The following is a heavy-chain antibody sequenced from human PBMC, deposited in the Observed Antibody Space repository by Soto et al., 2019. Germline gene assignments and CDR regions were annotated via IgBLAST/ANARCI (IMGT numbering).Heavy chain of an antibody. CDR2: ISYDGSNK. CDR1: GFTFSSYG. D-gene: IGHD3-10*01. Sequence: PGGSLRLSCAASGFTFSSYGMHWVRQAPGKGLEWVAVISYDGSNKYYADSVKGRFTISRDNSKNTLYLQMNSLRAEGTAVYYCAKAGGSGSYLNGMDVWGQGTTVTVSS. V-gene: IGHV3-30*18. J-gene: IGHJ6*02. CDR3: AKAGGSGSYLNGMDV.